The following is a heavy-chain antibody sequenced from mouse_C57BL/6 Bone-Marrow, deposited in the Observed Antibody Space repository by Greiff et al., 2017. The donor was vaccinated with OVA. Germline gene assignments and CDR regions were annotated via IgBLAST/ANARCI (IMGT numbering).Heavy chain of an antibody. D-gene: IGHD2-2*01. CDR2: LSSGGSYN. V-gene: IGHV5-6*01. CDR1: GFTFSSYG. CDR3: ARQIYYGYDGAWCAY. J-gene: IGHJ3*01. Sequence: EVQRVESGGDLVKPGGSLKLSCAVSGFTFSSYGMSWVRQTLDKRLVWVATLSSGGSYNYYPDRVTGRFSLSSANDQNTLYLQMSSVKAEDTAMYYCARQIYYGYDGAWCAYWGQGTLVTVSA.